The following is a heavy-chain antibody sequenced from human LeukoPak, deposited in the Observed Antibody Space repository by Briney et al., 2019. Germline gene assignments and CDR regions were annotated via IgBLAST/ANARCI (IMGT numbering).Heavy chain of an antibody. CDR1: GYTFTNYD. CDR2: MNPNSGTT. D-gene: IGHD1-1*01. CDR3: ARGRSPGTSMEYYYYMDV. Sequence: ASVKVSCKASGYTFTNYDINWVRQATGQGLEWMGWMNPNSGTTGYAQEFLGRVTFTRNTSISTTYMELSSLRSEDTAVYYCARGRSPGTSMEYYYYMDVWGKGTTITVSS. J-gene: IGHJ6*03. V-gene: IGHV1-8*03.